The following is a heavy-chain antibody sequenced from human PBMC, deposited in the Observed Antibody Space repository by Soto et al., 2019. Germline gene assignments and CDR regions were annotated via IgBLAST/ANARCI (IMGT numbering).Heavy chain of an antibody. Sequence: GGSLRLSCAASGFTFSSYAMSWVRQAPGKGLEWVSAISGSGGSTYYADSVKGRFTISRDNSKNTLYLQMNSLRAEDTAVYYCAKGAVETYSSSWWDNAFDIWGQGTMVTVSS. CDR3: AKGAVETYSSSWWDNAFDI. CDR1: GFTFSSYA. V-gene: IGHV3-23*01. CDR2: ISGSGGST. J-gene: IGHJ3*02. D-gene: IGHD6-13*01.